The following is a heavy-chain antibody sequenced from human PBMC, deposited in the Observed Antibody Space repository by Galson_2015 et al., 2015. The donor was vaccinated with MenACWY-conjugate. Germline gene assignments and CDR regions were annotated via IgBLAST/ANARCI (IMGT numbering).Heavy chain of an antibody. V-gene: IGHV5-10-1*01. CDR2: IDPSDSYT. CDR3: ARHQDPLGGNPLVLGWYFDL. D-gene: IGHD4-23*01. J-gene: IGHJ2*01. Sequence: QSGAEVKKPGESLRISCKGSGYSFTSYWISWVRQMPGKGLEWMGRIDPSDSYTNYSPSFQGHVTISADKSISTAYPQWSSLKASDTAMYYCARHQDPLGGNPLVLGWYFDLWGRGTLVTVSS. CDR1: GYSFTSYW.